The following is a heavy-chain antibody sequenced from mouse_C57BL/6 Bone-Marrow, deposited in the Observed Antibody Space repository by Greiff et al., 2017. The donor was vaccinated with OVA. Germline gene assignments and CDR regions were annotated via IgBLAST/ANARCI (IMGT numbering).Heavy chain of an antibody. CDR2: IYPSDSET. CDR1: GYTFTSYW. CDR3: ARKGAMDDYDGY. D-gene: IGHD2-4*01. V-gene: IGHV1-61*01. Sequence: QVQLQQPGAELVRPGSSVKLSCKASGYTFTSYWMDWVKQRPGQGLEWIGNIYPSDSETHYNQKFKDKATLTVDKSSSTAYRQLSSLTSEDSAVYYCARKGAMDDYDGYWGQGTTLTVSS. J-gene: IGHJ2*01.